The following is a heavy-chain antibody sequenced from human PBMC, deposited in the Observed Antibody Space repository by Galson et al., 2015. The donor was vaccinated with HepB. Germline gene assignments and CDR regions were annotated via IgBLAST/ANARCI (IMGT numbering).Heavy chain of an antibody. Sequence: SVKVSCKASAYTFTSCYMHWVRQAPGQGLEWMGIINPGGGSTSYAQKFQGRVTMTRDTSTSTVYMELSSLRSEDTAVYYCARTYYDFWSGYLAFDIWGQGTMVTVSS. CDR1: AYTFTSCY. D-gene: IGHD3-3*01. J-gene: IGHJ3*02. V-gene: IGHV1-46*01. CDR2: INPGGGST. CDR3: ARTYYDFWSGYLAFDI.